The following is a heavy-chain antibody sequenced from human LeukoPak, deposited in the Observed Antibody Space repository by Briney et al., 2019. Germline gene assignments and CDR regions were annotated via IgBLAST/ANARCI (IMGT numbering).Heavy chain of an antibody. CDR3: ARGLWFGELLYSKYYFDY. CDR2: IYPSGST. CDR1: GASIISYY. Sequence: SETLSLTCSVSGASIISYYWVWIRQPAGEGLEWIGRIYPSGSTNYNPSLKSRVIMSLDTSKNQFSLKLSSVTAADTAVYYCARGLWFGELLYSKYYFDYWGQGTLVTVSS. D-gene: IGHD3-10*01. J-gene: IGHJ4*02. V-gene: IGHV4-4*07.